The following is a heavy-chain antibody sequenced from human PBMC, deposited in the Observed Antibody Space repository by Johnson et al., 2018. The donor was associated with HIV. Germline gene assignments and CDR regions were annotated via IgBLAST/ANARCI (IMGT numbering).Heavy chain of an antibody. D-gene: IGHD3-22*01. Sequence: QVQLVESGGGVVQPGRSLRLSCAASGFTFSSYAMHWVRQAPGKGLEWVAVISYDGSNTYYADSVKGRFTISRDNSKNTLYLQMNSLRAEDTAIYYCAKDVMTIDAFDVWGQGTMVTVSS. CDR2: ISYDGSNT. CDR1: GFTFSSYA. CDR3: AKDVMTIDAFDV. J-gene: IGHJ3*01. V-gene: IGHV3-30-3*01.